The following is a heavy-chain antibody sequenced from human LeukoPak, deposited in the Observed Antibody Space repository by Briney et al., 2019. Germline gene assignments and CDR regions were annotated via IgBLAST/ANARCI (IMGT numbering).Heavy chain of an antibody. CDR1: GGSISSSSYY. CDR2: IYYSGST. CDR3: ARLIAAAGTRYFDY. J-gene: IGHJ4*02. Sequence: SETLSLTCTVSGGSISSSSYYWGWIRQPPGNGLEWIGSIYYSGSTYYNPSLKSRVTISVDTSKNQFSLKLSSVTAADTAVYYCARLIAAAGTRYFDYWGQGTLVTVSS. D-gene: IGHD6-13*01. V-gene: IGHV4-39*01.